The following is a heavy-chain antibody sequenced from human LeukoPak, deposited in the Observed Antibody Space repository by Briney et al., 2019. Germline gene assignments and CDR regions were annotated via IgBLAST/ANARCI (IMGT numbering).Heavy chain of an antibody. J-gene: IGHJ6*04. CDR1: GGSISSYY. CDR3: ARDPYGMDV. Sequence: SETLSLTCTVSGGSISSYYWSWIRQPPGKGLEWIGYIYYSGSTNYNPSLKSRVTISVDTSKNQFSLKMRAVTAADTAVYYCARDPYGMDVWGKGTTVTVSS. V-gene: IGHV4-59*01. CDR2: IYYSGST.